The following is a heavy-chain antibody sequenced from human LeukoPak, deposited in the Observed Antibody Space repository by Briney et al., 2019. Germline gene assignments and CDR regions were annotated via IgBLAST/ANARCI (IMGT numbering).Heavy chain of an antibody. Sequence: PSETLSLTCAVSGGSISSSNWWSWVRQPPGEGLEWIGEIYHSGSTNYNPSLKSRVTISVDKSKNQFSLKLSSVTAADTAVYYCARVNIHLMVRGAYAFDIWGQGTMVTISS. CDR1: GGSISSSNW. V-gene: IGHV4-4*02. CDR3: ARVNIHLMVRGAYAFDI. CDR2: IYHSGST. J-gene: IGHJ3*02. D-gene: IGHD3-10*01.